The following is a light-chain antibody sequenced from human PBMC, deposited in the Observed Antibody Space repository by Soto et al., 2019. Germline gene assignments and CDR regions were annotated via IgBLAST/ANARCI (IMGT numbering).Light chain of an antibody. Sequence: QSALTQPASLSGSPGQSITISCTGTSSDVGGYNYVSWYQQHPGKVPKLMIYDVSNRPSGVSNRFSGSKSGNTASLTISGLQAEDEADYYCSSYTGXSTLYVFGSGTKVTVL. J-gene: IGLJ1*01. CDR2: DVS. CDR1: SSDVGGYNY. V-gene: IGLV2-14*03. CDR3: SSYTGXSTLYV.